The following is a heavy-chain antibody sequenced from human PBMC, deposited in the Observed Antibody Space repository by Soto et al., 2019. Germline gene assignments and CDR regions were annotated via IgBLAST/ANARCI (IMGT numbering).Heavy chain of an antibody. CDR3: EKDSISYNGIYDAFDV. CDR1: GFTFSNYA. J-gene: IGHJ3*01. D-gene: IGHD3-3*02. CDR2: IGGGDDI. V-gene: IGHV3-23*01. Sequence: VQLLESGGGLVQPGGSLRLSCEASGFTFSNYAMAWVRQTPGEGPEWVSTIGGGDDIFYAESVQGRFIISRDDSRSTMYLQMDNLRVEDTAIYLCEKDSISYNGIYDAFDVWGQGTVVTVSS.